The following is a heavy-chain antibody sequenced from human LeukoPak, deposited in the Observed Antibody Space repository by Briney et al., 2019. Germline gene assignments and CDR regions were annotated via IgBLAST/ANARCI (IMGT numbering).Heavy chain of an antibody. J-gene: IGHJ4*02. Sequence: SETLSLTCTVSGGSISSGGYYWSWIRQHPGKGLEWIGYIYYSGSAYYNPSLKSRVTISVDTSKNQFSLKLSSVTAADTAVYYCATMLNYYDSSGYNFDYWGQGTLVTVSS. D-gene: IGHD3-22*01. CDR2: IYYSGSA. CDR1: GGSISSGGYY. V-gene: IGHV4-31*03. CDR3: ATMLNYYDSSGYNFDY.